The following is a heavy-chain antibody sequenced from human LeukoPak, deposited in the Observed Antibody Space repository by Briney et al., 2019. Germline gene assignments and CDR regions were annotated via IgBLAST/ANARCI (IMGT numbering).Heavy chain of an antibody. J-gene: IGHJ4*02. CDR3: ARGPQRAAGFKEYYFDY. Sequence: PSETLSLTCTVSGGSISSGSYYWSWIRQPAGKGLEWIRRIYTSGSTNYNPSLKSRVTISVDTSKNQFSLKLSSVTAADTAVYYCARGPQRAAGFKEYYFDYWGQGTLVTVSS. D-gene: IGHD6-13*01. CDR2: IYTSGST. V-gene: IGHV4-61*02. CDR1: GGSISSGSYY.